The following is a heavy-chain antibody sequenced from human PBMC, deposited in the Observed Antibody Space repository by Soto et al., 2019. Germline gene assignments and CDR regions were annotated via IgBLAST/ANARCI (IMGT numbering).Heavy chain of an antibody. CDR2: IYWDDTK. D-gene: IGHD1-26*01. V-gene: IGHV2-5*02. CDR1: GFSLSTSSVG. J-gene: IGHJ4*02. Sequence: QITLKESGPTLVKPTQTLTLTCTFSGFSLSTSSVGVGWIRQPPGKALEWLAVIYWDDTKTFRPSLKSRLTITKDTSKNQGALTMTNMDSVDTATYYCAHAYGGRSLYWGQGTLVTVSS. CDR3: AHAYGGRSLY.